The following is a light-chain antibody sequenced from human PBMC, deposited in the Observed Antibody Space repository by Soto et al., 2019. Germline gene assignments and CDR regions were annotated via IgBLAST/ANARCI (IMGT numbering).Light chain of an antibody. CDR2: AAS. CDR3: QQSMT. CDR1: QSVISSY. V-gene: IGKV3-20*01. J-gene: IGKJ1*01. Sequence: EIVLTQSPGTLSLSPGERATLSCRASQSVISSYLAWYQQKPGQAPRLLIYAASSRATGIPDRFSGSGSGTHFTLTINRLEPEDFAVYYCQQSMTFGQGTKVEIK.